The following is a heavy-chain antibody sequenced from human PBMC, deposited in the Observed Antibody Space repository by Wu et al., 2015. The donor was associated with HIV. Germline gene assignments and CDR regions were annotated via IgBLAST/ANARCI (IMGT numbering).Heavy chain of an antibody. V-gene: IGHV1-69*05. CDR3: ARAAGYSSGVGTQGYYYYGMDV. Sequence: QVQLVQSGAEVKKPGSSVKVSCKASGGTFSSYAISWVRQAPGQGLEWMGGIIPIFGTANYAQKFQGRVTITTDESTSTAYMELSSLRSEDTAVYYCARAAGYSSGVGTQGYYYYGMDVWGQGTTGHRSP. J-gene: IGHJ6*02. CDR1: GGTFSSYA. D-gene: IGHD6-19*01. CDR2: IIPIFGTA.